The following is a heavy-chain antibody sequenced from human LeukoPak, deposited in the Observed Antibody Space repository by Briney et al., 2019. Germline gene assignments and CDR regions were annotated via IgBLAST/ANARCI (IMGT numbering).Heavy chain of an antibody. CDR2: INHSGST. CDR3: ARGPLPTTVTFDI. CDR1: GGSFSGYY. D-gene: IGHD4-17*01. V-gene: IGHV4-34*01. J-gene: IGHJ3*02. Sequence: SETLSLTCAVYGGSFSGYYWSWIRQPPGKGLEWIGEINHSGSTNYNPSLKSRVTISADTSKNQFSLKLSSVTAADTAVYYCARGPLPTTVTFDIWGQGTMVTVSS.